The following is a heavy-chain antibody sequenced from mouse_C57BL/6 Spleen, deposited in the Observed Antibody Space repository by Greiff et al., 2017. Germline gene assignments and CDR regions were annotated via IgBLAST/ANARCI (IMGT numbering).Heavy chain of an antibody. CDR2: IYPGSGST. D-gene: IGHD2-5*01. J-gene: IGHJ2*01. V-gene: IGHV1-55*01. CDR3: ARYPYYSNSNFDY. CDR1: GYTFTSYW. Sequence: VQLQQPVAELVKPGASVKLSCTASGYTFTSYWITWVKQRPGQGLEWIGDIYPGSGSTNYNEKFKSKATLTVDTSASTAYMQLSSLTSEDSAVYYCARYPYYSNSNFDYWGQGTTLTVSS.